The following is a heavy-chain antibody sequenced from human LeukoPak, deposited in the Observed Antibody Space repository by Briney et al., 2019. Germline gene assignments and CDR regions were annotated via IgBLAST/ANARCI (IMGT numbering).Heavy chain of an antibody. CDR3: AREYNWNGFDP. J-gene: IGHJ5*02. D-gene: IGHD1-20*01. CDR1: GGSISSGGYY. CDR2: IYYSGST. Sequence: SETLSLTCTVSGGSISSGGYYWSWIRQHPGKGLEWIGYIYYSGSTYYNPSLKSRVTISVDTSKNQFSLKLGSVTAADTAVYYCAREYNWNGFDPWGQGTLVTVSS. V-gene: IGHV4-31*03.